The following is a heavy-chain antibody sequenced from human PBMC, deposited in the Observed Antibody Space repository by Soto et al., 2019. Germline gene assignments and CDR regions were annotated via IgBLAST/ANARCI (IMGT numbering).Heavy chain of an antibody. Sequence: EVQLVESGGGLVQPGGSLRLSCAASGFTFRSYWMQWVRQAPGKGLVWVSWINSDGSSTSYADSVKGRFTISRDNAKNTLYLQRNSLRAEDTAVYYGASGGSSLNLASWGQGTLVTVSS. CDR2: INSDGSST. V-gene: IGHV3-74*01. J-gene: IGHJ4*02. CDR3: ASGGSSLNLAS. CDR1: GFTFRSYW. D-gene: IGHD6-6*01.